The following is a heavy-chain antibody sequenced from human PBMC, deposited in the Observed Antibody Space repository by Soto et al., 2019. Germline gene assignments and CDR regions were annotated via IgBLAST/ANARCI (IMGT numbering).Heavy chain of an antibody. CDR3: PHMIFMITLGGVTLFYFYD. CDR1: GFSLSTSGVG. J-gene: IGHJ4*02. Sequence: SGPTLVNPTQTLTLTCTLSGFSLSTSGVGVGWIRQPPGKALEWLALIYWDDDKRYSPSLKSRLTITKDTSKNQVVLTMTNMDPVNTPTYFCPHMIFMITLGGVTLFYFYDWGKETLFTVP. CDR2: IYWDDDK. V-gene: IGHV2-5*02. D-gene: IGHD3-16*01.